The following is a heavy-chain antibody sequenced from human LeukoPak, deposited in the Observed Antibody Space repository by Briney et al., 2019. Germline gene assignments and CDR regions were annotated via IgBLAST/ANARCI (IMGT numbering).Heavy chain of an antibody. CDR1: GFTVSSNY. J-gene: IGHJ4*02. V-gene: IGHV3-53*01. CDR3: ARDSSGYSD. Sequence: HPGGSLRLSCAASGFTVSSNYMSWVRQAPGRGLEWVSDIYSGGSTYYADSVKGRFTISRDNSKSTLYLQMNSLRAEDTAVYYCARDSSGYSDWGQGTLVTVSS. D-gene: IGHD3-22*01. CDR2: IYSGGST.